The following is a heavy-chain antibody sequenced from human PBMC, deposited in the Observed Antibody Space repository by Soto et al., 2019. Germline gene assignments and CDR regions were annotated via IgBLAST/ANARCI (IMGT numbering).Heavy chain of an antibody. CDR2: ISGTGGVT. D-gene: IGHD2-15*01. CDR1: GFTFSTYA. V-gene: IGHV3-23*01. Sequence: ESGGGLAQPGGSLRLSCAASGFTFSTYAMSWVRQAPGKGLEWVSVISGTGGVTYYADSVKGRFTISRDNSKSTLYLQMNSLRAEDTAVYYCAKIVVGSPDFWGQGTLVTVSS. CDR3: AKIVVGSPDF. J-gene: IGHJ4*02.